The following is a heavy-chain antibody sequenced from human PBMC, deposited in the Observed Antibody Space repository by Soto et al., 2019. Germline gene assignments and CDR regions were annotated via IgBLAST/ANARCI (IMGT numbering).Heavy chain of an antibody. CDR2: ISGSGGST. CDR3: ARDLKAYNWHYSPMDV. J-gene: IGHJ6*03. Sequence: HPGGSLRLSCAASGFTFSSYAMSWVRQAPGKGLEWVSAISGSGGSTYYADSVRGRFTISRDNSKNTPYLQMNSLRAEDTAVYYCARDLKAYNWHYSPMDVWGKGTTVTVSS. D-gene: IGHD1-20*01. CDR1: GFTFSSYA. V-gene: IGHV3-23*01.